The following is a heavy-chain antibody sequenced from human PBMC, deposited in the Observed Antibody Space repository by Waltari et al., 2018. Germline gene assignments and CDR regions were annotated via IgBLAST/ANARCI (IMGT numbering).Heavy chain of an antibody. V-gene: IGHV3-15*07. D-gene: IGHD3-9*01. Sequence: EVQLVESGGGLVKPGGSLRLSCAASGFTFSNAWMNWVRQAPGKGLEWVGRIKSKTDGGTTDYAAPVKGRFTISRDDSKNTLYLQMNSLKTEDTAVYYCTTVLRYFDWLRDFDYWGQGTLVTVSS. CDR2: IKSKTDGGTT. CDR3: TTVLRYFDWLRDFDY. J-gene: IGHJ4*02. CDR1: GFTFSNAW.